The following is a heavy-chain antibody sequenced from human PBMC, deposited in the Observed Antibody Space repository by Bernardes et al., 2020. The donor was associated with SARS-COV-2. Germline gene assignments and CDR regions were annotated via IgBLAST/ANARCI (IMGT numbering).Heavy chain of an antibody. V-gene: IGHV1-8*02. J-gene: IGHJ6*02. D-gene: IGHD6-19*01. Sequence: ASVKVSCRASGYSFTNNDINWVRQAPGQGLEWMGWMNPNSGNTGYAQKFQGRVSLTRNASITTAYLEVGPVRSDDTAVYYCVRGRPHQWLNGMDVWGQGTTVTVSS. CDR3: VRGRPHQWLNGMDV. CDR2: MNPNSGNT. CDR1: GYSFTNND.